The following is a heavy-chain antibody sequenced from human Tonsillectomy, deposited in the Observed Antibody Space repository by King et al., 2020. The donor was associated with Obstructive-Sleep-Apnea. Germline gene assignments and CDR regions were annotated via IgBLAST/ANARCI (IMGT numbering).Heavy chain of an antibody. D-gene: IGHD6-13*01. CDR2: ISSSGSTI. V-gene: IGHV3-11*01. J-gene: IGHJ4*02. CDR3: ARDDSSSRYPRRYFDY. Sequence: VQLVESGGGLVKPGGSLRLSCAASGFTFSDYYMSWIRQAPGKGLEWVSYISSSGSTISYADSVKGRFTISRDNAKNSLYLQMNSLRAEDTAVYYCARDDSSSRYPRRYFDYWGQGTLVTVSS. CDR1: GFTFSDYY.